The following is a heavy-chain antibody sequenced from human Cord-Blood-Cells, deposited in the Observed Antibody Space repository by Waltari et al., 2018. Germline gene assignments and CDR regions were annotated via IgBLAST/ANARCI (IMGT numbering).Heavy chain of an antibody. CDR2: IYYSGST. V-gene: IGHV4-31*03. Sequence: QVQLQESGPGLVKPSQTLSLTCTVSGGSISSGGYYWSWIRQHPGKGLEWIGYIYYSGSTDYNPALQVRVTISVDTSKNQFSLKLSSVTAADTAVYYGASGFRELLGGGYWGQGTLVTVSS. D-gene: IGHD3-10*01. CDR3: ASGFRELLGGGY. CDR1: GGSISSGGYY. J-gene: IGHJ4*02.